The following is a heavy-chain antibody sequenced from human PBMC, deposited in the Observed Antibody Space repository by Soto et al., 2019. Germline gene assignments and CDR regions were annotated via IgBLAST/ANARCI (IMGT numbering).Heavy chain of an antibody. D-gene: IGHD3-9*01. CDR1: EFSFSSYA. J-gene: IGHJ4*02. Sequence: QVHLVESGGGVGQPGGSLRLACAASEFSFSSYAMHWIRQAPGKGLEWVAVISFDGNIIQYADSVKGRFIISRDIIKNTLYLQMNSLRGEDTAVYYCARTFDTITYYFDYWGQGTQVTVTS. CDR3: ARTFDTITYYFDY. V-gene: IGHV3-30-3*01. CDR2: ISFDGNII.